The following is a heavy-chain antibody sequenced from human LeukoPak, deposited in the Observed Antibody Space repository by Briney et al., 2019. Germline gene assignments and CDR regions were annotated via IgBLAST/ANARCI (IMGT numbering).Heavy chain of an antibody. D-gene: IGHD5-12*01. CDR2: FSGGSA. CDR1: GFTVCSNE. Sequence: GGSLRLSCAASGFTVCSNEMSWVRQAPGKGGEWVLSFSGGSAYYADSRKGRFIIPSDNPKNTLHLSMNSLRAEDTAVCYCARGPSGYHNTGGQGTLVTVSS. CDR3: ARGPSGYHNT. J-gene: IGHJ4*02. V-gene: IGHV3-38-3*01.